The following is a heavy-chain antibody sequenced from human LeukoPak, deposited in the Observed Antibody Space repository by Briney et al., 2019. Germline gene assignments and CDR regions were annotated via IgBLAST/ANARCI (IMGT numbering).Heavy chain of an antibody. D-gene: IGHD2-2*01. Sequence: PGGSLRLSCAASGFTFSSYEMNWVRQASGKGLEWVSYISNSGSPIYYADSVKGRFTISRDNAKNSLYLQMNSLRAEDTAVYYCARKYCSSTSCLFDYWGQGTLVTVSS. J-gene: IGHJ4*02. V-gene: IGHV3-48*03. CDR2: ISNSGSPI. CDR1: GFTFSSYE. CDR3: ARKYCSSTSCLFDY.